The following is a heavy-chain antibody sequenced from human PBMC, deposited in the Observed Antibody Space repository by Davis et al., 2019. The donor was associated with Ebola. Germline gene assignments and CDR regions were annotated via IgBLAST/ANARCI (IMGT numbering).Heavy chain of an antibody. V-gene: IGHV3-7*03. CDR2: IKQDGSEK. D-gene: IGHD6-13*01. CDR3: ASHSSGWFYYFDY. J-gene: IGHJ4*02. CDR1: GFTFSSYA. Sequence: GGSLRLSCAASGFTFSSYAMSWVRQAPGKGLEWVANIKQDGSEKYYVDSVKGRFTISRDNAKNSLYLQMNSLRAEDTAVYYCASHSSGWFYYFDYWGQGTLVTVSS.